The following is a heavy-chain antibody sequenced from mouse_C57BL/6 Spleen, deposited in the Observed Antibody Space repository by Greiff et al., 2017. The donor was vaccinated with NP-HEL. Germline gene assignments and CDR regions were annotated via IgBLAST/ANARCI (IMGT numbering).Heavy chain of an antibody. CDR2: ISDGGSYT. V-gene: IGHV5-4*01. D-gene: IGHD1-1*01. CDR3: ARDDYYGSSYGDY. J-gene: IGHJ2*01. Sequence: EVKLMESGGDLVKPGGSLKLSCAASGFTFSSYAMSWVRQTPEKRLEWVATISDGGSYTYYPDNVKGRFTISRDNAKNNLYLQMSHLKSEDTAMYYCARDDYYGSSYGDYWGQGTTLTVSS. CDR1: GFTFSSYA.